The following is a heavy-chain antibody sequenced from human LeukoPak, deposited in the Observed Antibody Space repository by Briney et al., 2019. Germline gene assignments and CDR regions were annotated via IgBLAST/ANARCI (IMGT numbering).Heavy chain of an antibody. CDR2: IYYSGST. D-gene: IGHD1-26*01. Sequence: SETLSLTCTVSGGSISSSSYSWSWIRQPPGKGLEWIGYIYYSGSTNYNPSLKSRVTISVDTSKNQFSLKLSSVTAADTAVYYCARGPEWELLDDAFDIWGQGTMVTVSS. CDR3: ARGPEWELLDDAFDI. J-gene: IGHJ3*02. CDR1: GGSISSSSYS. V-gene: IGHV4-61*01.